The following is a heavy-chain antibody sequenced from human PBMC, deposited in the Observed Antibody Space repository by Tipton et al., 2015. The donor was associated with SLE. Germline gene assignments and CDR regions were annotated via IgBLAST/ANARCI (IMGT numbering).Heavy chain of an antibody. V-gene: IGHV4-34*01. CDR2: INHSGST. CDR3: ARSFITMIAKVDFDY. CDR1: GGSFSGYY. J-gene: IGHJ4*02. Sequence: TLSLTCAVYGGSFSGYYRSWIRQPPGKGLEWIGEINHSGSTNYNPSLKSRVTISVDTSKNQFSLKLSSVTAADTAVYYCARSFITMIAKVDFDYWGQGTLVTVSS. D-gene: IGHD3-22*01.